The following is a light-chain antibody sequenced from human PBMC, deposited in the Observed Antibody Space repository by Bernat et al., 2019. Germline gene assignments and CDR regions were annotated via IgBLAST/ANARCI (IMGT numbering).Light chain of an antibody. CDR2: EVS. CDR1: SSDVGGYNY. CDR3: SSYADSNRV. V-gene: IGLV2-8*01. Sequence: QSALTQPPSASGSPGQSVTISCTGSSSDVGGYNYVSWYQQHPGKAPKLIIYEVSKRPSGVPDRFSGSKSGNTASLTVSGLQAEDEADYYCSSYADSNRVFGGGTKLTVL. J-gene: IGLJ3*02.